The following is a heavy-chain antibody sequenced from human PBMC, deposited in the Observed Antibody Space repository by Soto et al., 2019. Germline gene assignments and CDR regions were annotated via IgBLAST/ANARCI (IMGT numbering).Heavy chain of an antibody. D-gene: IGHD3-9*01. CDR1: GYTFTTYA. CDR2: INAGNGNI. V-gene: IGHV1-3*01. CDR3: AREHDCLTGYSFDY. Sequence: ASVKVSCKTSGYTFTTYAIHWVRQAPGQRLEWMGWINAGNGNIKYSQNFQGRVSITRDTSADTACMELSGLRSEDTAVYYCAREHDCLTGYSFDYWG. J-gene: IGHJ4*01.